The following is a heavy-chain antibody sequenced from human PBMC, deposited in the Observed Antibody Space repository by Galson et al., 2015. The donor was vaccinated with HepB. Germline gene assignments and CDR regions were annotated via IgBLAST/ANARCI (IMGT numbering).Heavy chain of an antibody. V-gene: IGHV4-59*01. D-gene: IGHD4-11*01. CDR2: IYSSGST. J-gene: IGHJ6*02. Sequence: SETLSLTCTVSGGSISSYYWSWIRQPPGKGLEWIGYIYSSGSTSYNPSLKSRVTISVDTSKNQFSLTLSSVTAADTAVYYCARVPREVTTAPYYYYGMDVWGQGTTVTVSS. CDR3: ARVPREVTTAPYYYYGMDV. CDR1: GGSISSYY.